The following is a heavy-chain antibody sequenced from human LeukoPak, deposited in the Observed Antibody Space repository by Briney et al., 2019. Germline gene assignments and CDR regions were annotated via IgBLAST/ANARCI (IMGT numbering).Heavy chain of an antibody. D-gene: IGHD6-19*01. CDR1: GFTFSSQA. CDR3: AKLIAVADSDDY. Sequence: PGGPLRLSCAASGFTFSSQAMSWVRQAPGKGLDWVSSISGSGDSAYYADSVKGRFTISRDNSKNTLYLHMNSLRAEDTAVYYCAKLIAVADSDDYWGQGTLVTVSS. CDR2: ISGSGDSA. V-gene: IGHV3-23*01. J-gene: IGHJ4*02.